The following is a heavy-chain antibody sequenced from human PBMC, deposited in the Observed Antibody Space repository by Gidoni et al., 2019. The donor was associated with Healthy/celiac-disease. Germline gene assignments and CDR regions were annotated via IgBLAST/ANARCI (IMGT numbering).Heavy chain of an antibody. V-gene: IGHV4-59*01. CDR1: GGSISSYY. Sequence: QVQLQESGPGLVKPSETLSLTCTVSGGSISSYYWSWIRQPPGKGLEWIGYIYYSWRTNYNPSLKSRVTISVDTSKNQFSLKLSSVPAADTAVYYCARDKARGEGMDVWGQGTTVTVSS. CDR3: ARDKARGEGMDV. J-gene: IGHJ6*02. CDR2: IYYSWRT.